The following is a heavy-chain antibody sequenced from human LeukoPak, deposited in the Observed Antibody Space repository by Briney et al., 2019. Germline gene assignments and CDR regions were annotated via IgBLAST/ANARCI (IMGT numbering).Heavy chain of an antibody. Sequence: GGSLRLSCTASGFTFGDYAMSWVRQAPGKGLEWVGFIRSKAYGGTTEYAASVKGRFTVSRDDSKSIAYLQMNSLKTEDTAVYYCTRDLGITMVRELDYWGQGTLVTVSP. D-gene: IGHD3-10*01. V-gene: IGHV3-49*04. J-gene: IGHJ4*02. CDR1: GFTFGDYA. CDR2: IRSKAYGGTT. CDR3: TRDLGITMVRELDY.